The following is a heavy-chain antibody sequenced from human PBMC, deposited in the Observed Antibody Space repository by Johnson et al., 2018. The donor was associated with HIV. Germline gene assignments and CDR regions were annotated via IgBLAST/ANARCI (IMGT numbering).Heavy chain of an antibody. D-gene: IGHD1-26*01. CDR3: ARESLGGGSYWGDDAFDI. CDR2: LSYDGSNK. Sequence: QVQLVESGGGVVQPGRSLRLSCAASGFTFSSYAMHWVRQAPGKGLEWVAVLSYDGSNKYYADSVQGRFTISRDNSKNPLYLQMKNLRAEDTAVYYWARESLGGGSYWGDDAFDIWGQGTMVTVSS. J-gene: IGHJ3*02. V-gene: IGHV3-30*04. CDR1: GFTFSSYA.